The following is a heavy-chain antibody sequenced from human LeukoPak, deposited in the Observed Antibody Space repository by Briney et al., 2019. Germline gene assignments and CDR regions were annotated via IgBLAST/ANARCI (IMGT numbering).Heavy chain of an antibody. V-gene: IGHV4-39*01. CDR1: GGSISSSSYY. CDR3: ARRFMITFGGVIGPFDY. D-gene: IGHD3-16*02. Sequence: SETLSLTCAVSGGSISSSSYYWGWIRQPPGKGLEWIGSIYYSGSTYYNPSLKSRVTISVDTSKNQFSLKLSSVTAADTAVYYCARRFMITFGGVIGPFDYWGQGTLVTVSS. CDR2: IYYSGST. J-gene: IGHJ4*02.